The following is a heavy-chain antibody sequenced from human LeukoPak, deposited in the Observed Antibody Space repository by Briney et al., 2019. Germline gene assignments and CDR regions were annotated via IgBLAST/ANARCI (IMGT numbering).Heavy chain of an antibody. CDR3: TARGGDFWSGFVN. V-gene: IGHV1-24*01. J-gene: IGHJ4*02. Sequence: ASVKVSCLVSGNRLSELSIQLVRQAPGTGIECVGGFDPEEGKMVHGQNFQGRVTMTEDTFTQTAYMELSGLTSGDTAVYYCTARGGDFWSGFVNWGQGALVTVSS. CDR2: FDPEEGKM. D-gene: IGHD3-3*01. CDR1: GNRLSELS.